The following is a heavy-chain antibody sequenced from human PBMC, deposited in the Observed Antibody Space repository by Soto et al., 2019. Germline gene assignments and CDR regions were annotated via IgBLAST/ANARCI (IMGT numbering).Heavy chain of an antibody. CDR3: ATVIVSTIPLDY. Sequence: ASVKVSCKVSGYNLNDLSIHWVRQAPGKGLEWMGGSDPADGETIYAQKFQGRVTMTEATSTDTAYMELSSLRSEDTAVNYCATVIVSTIPLDYWGQGTLVTVSS. D-gene: IGHD5-12*01. CDR2: SDPADGET. CDR1: GYNLNDLS. J-gene: IGHJ4*02. V-gene: IGHV1-24*01.